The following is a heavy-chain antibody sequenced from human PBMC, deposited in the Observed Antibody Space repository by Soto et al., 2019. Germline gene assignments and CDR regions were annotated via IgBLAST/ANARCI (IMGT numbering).Heavy chain of an antibody. Sequence: SETLALTSVVSGGSLRDYFWSWIRQPPGMALEWIGEINHLGSINYNPSLKSRVTMSVDTSKNQFSLTLNSVTAADTATYYCARGGISHWAYFYYMDVWDRGTTVTVSS. CDR1: GGSLRDYF. V-gene: IGHV4-34*01. CDR2: INHLGSI. D-gene: IGHD2-21*01. CDR3: ARGGISHWAYFYYMDV. J-gene: IGHJ6*03.